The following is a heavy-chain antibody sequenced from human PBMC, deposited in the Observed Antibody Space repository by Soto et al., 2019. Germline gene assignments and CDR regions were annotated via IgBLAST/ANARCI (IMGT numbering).Heavy chain of an antibody. J-gene: IGHJ4*02. V-gene: IGHV4-34*01. Sequence: QVQLQQWGAGLLKPSETLSLTCAVYGGSFSGYYWSWIRQPPGKGLEWIGEINHSGSTNYNPSLKSRVTISVDTSKNQFSLKLSSVTAADTAVYYCARSPRYSEGNTVTTFDYWGQGTLVTVSS. D-gene: IGHD4-17*01. CDR3: ARSPRYSEGNTVTTFDY. CDR2: INHSGST. CDR1: GGSFSGYY.